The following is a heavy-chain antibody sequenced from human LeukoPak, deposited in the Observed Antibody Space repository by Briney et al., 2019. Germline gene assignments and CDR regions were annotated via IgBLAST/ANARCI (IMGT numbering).Heavy chain of an antibody. CDR2: IYSGGST. V-gene: IGHV3-66*02. D-gene: IGHD1-26*01. CDR3: ARDEWELLRAY. CDR1: GFTVSSNY. Sequence: PGGSLRLSCAASGFTVSSNYMGWVRQAPEKGLEWLSIIYSGGSTYYADSVKGRFTISRDNSKNTLYLQMNSLRAEDTAVYYCARDEWELLRAYWGQGTLVTVSS. J-gene: IGHJ4*02.